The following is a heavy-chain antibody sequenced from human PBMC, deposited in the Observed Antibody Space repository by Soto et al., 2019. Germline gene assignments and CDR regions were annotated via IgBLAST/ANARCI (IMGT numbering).Heavy chain of an antibody. CDR2: FDPEDGET. D-gene: IGHD3-22*01. CDR3: ATVPPYRDYYDSSGYGGGSFDY. CDR1: GYTLTELS. J-gene: IGHJ4*02. Sequence: ASVKVSCKVSGYTLTELSMHWVRQAPGKGLEWMGGFDPEDGETIYAQKFQGRVTMTEDTSTDTAYMELSSLRSEDTAVYYWATVPPYRDYYDSSGYGGGSFDYWGQGTLVTVSS. V-gene: IGHV1-24*01.